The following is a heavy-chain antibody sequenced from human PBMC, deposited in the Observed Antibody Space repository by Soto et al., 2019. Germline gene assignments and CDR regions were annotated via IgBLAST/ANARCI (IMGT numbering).Heavy chain of an antibody. CDR1: GFTFSTYD. Sequence: GGSLRLSCAASGFTFSTYDMHWVRQAPGKGLEWVAFISYDGSSKYYAGSVKGRFTISRDNSKNTLYLQMNSLRSEDTSVYYCAKRLSSGSPLDYWGQGALVTVSS. CDR3: AKRLSSGSPLDY. D-gene: IGHD3-22*01. CDR2: ISYDGSSK. J-gene: IGHJ4*02. V-gene: IGHV3-30*18.